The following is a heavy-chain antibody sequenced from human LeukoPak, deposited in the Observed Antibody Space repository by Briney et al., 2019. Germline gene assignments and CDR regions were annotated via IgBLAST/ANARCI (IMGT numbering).Heavy chain of an antibody. V-gene: IGHV3-66*02. D-gene: IGHD3-16*01. Sequence: PGGSLRLPCAASGFTVSSNYMSWVRQAPGKGLEWVSVIYSGGSTYYADSVKGRFTISRDNSKNTLHLQMNSLRAEDTAVYYCARDLMNDYWGQGTLVTVSS. CDR1: GFTVSSNY. J-gene: IGHJ4*02. CDR2: IYSGGST. CDR3: ARDLMNDY.